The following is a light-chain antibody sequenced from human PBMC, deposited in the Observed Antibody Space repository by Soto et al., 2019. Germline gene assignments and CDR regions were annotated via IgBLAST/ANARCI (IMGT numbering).Light chain of an antibody. Sequence: DIVLTQSPGTLSLSPGERATLSCRASQSVRSTYVAWYQQKPGQAPRLLIFDASSRATGIPDRFSGSGSGTDFTLTISRLEPEDFAVYYCHQYDTSPATFGPGTKVEIK. CDR2: DAS. V-gene: IGKV3-20*01. CDR1: QSVRSTY. CDR3: HQYDTSPAT. J-gene: IGKJ1*01.